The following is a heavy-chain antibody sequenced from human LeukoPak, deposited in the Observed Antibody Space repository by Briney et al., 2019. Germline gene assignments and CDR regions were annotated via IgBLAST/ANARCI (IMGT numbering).Heavy chain of an antibody. CDR1: GFTFSNAW. CDR2: IKSKTHGGTT. Sequence: GGSLRLSCAASGFTFSNAWMNWVRQAPGKGLGWVGRIKSKTHGGTTDYAAPVEGRFSISRDGSKNMVYLQMNSLRTEDTAVYYCTTSPAAGIDFWGQGILVTVAS. D-gene: IGHD1-14*01. CDR3: TTSPAAGIDF. J-gene: IGHJ4*02. V-gene: IGHV3-15*07.